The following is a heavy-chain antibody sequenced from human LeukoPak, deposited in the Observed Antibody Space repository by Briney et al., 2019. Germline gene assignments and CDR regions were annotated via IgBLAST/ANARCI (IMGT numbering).Heavy chain of an antibody. V-gene: IGHV4-39*07. D-gene: IGHD6-6*01. Sequence: PSETLSLTCTVSGDSISSSSYYWGWIRQPPGKGLEWIGNIYYSGTAYYNPSLKSRVTISVDTSKNQFSLKLSSVTAADTAVYYCARDWIAARLFDYWGQGTLVTVSS. J-gene: IGHJ4*02. CDR3: ARDWIAARLFDY. CDR2: IYYSGTA. CDR1: GDSISSSSYY.